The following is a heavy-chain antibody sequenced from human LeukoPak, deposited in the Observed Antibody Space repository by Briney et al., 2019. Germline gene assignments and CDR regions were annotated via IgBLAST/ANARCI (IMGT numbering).Heavy chain of an antibody. V-gene: IGHV1-18*01. CDR3: ARDQGIYNHRIIDS. CDR2: ISAYNGNA. J-gene: IGHJ4*02. CDR1: GYTFSSYG. Sequence: ASLKVSCKASGYTFSSYGISWVRQAPGQGLEWMGWISAYNGNANFAQEFQGRVTMTTDTSTSTASMELRSLRSDDTAVYYCARDQGIYNHRIIDSWGQGTLVTVSS. D-gene: IGHD5-12*01.